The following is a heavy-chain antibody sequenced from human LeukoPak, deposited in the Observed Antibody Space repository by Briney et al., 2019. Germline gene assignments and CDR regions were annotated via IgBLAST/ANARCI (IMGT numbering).Heavy chain of an antibody. D-gene: IGHD3-22*01. CDR1: GFTFSSYA. CDR2: ISGSGDST. J-gene: IGHJ4*02. Sequence: GGSLRLSCAASGFTFSSYAMSWVRQAPGRGLEWVSAISGSGDSTYYADSVRGRFTISRDNSKDTLYLQMSSVRVDDTAVYYCARDRGRYYDSRGFYXGYXFDSWGQGILVTVST. V-gene: IGHV3-23*01. CDR3: ARDRGRYYDSRGFYXGYXFDS.